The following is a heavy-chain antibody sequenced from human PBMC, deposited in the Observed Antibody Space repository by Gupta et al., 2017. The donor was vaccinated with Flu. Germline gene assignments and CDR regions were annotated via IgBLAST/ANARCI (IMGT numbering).Heavy chain of an antibody. CDR2: IKQDGSEK. CDR3: ARDRIPHFY. V-gene: IGHV3-7*01. Sequence: GFTFRSYWMSWVRQAPGKGLEWVANIKQDGSEKYYVDSVKGRFTISRDNAKNSLYLQMNSLRAEDTAVYYCARDRIPHFYWGQGTLVTVSS. J-gene: IGHJ4*02. CDR1: GFTFRSYW. D-gene: IGHD2-2*02.